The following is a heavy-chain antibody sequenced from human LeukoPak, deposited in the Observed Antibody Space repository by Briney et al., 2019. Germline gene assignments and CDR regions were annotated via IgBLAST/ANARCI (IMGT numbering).Heavy chain of an antibody. Sequence: ASVKVSCKASGYTFTSYYMHWVRQAPGQGLEWMGIINPSGGSTSYAQKFQGRVTITADESTSTAYMELSSLRSEDTAVYYCAKILTGTGPTMDVWGQGTTVTVSS. CDR1: GYTFTSYY. V-gene: IGHV1-46*01. J-gene: IGHJ6*02. CDR2: INPSGGST. D-gene: IGHD1-20*01. CDR3: AKILTGTGPTMDV.